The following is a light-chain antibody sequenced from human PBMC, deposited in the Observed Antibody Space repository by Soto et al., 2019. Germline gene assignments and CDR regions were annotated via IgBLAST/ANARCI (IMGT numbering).Light chain of an antibody. Sequence: EIVMTQSPATLSVSPGERATLSCRASQSVSSNLAWYQQKPGQAPRLLMYGASTRATGIPARFSGSGSGTXXTLTXXXXQSXDXXVXXXXQYNNWPTFGPGTKVDIK. V-gene: IGKV3-15*01. J-gene: IGKJ3*01. CDR3: XQYNNWPT. CDR1: QSVSSN. CDR2: GAS.